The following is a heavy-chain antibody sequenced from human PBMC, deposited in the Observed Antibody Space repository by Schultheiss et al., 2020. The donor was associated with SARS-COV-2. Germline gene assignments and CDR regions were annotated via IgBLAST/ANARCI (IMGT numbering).Heavy chain of an antibody. J-gene: IGHJ4*02. CDR1: GFTFSSYG. CDR3: AKDARGYLDY. Sequence: GGSLRLSCAASGFTFSSYGMHWVRQAPGKGLEWVSGISWNSGSIGYADSVKGRFTISRDNAKNSLYLQMNSLRAEDTALYYCAKDARGYLDYWGQGTLVTVSS. V-gene: IGHV3-9*01. CDR2: ISWNSGSI.